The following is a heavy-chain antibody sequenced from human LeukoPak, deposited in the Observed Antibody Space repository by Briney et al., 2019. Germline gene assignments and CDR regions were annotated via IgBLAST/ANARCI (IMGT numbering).Heavy chain of an antibody. V-gene: IGHV4-59*02. CDR1: GGSVSSYY. D-gene: IGHD5-18*01. Sequence: SETLSLTCTVSGGSVSSYYWSWIRQPPGKGLEWIGYIYYSGSTNYNPSLKSRVTISVDTSKNQFSLKLSSVTAADTAVYYCATRGYSYALDAFDIWGQGTMVTVSS. J-gene: IGHJ3*02. CDR3: ATRGYSYALDAFDI. CDR2: IYYSGST.